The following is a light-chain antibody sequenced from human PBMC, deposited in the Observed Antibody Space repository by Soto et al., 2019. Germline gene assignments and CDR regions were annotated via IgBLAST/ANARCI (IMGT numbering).Light chain of an antibody. Sequence: EIVMTQSPATLSVSPGERATLSCRASQSVSSNLAWYQQKPCQAHRLLIYGASTRATGIPATFSGSGSGTQFTLTISSLQSEDFAVYYCQQYNNWPAITFGQGTRLEIK. CDR1: QSVSSN. CDR3: QQYNNWPAIT. V-gene: IGKV3D-15*01. J-gene: IGKJ5*01. CDR2: GAS.